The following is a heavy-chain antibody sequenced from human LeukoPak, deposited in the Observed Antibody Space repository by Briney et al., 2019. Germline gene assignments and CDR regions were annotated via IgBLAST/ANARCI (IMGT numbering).Heavy chain of an antibody. CDR3: ATSDDSAATY. J-gene: IGHJ4*02. Sequence: SGGSLRLSCAASGFTFDDYGMTWVRQAPGKGLEWVSGINWNGGSTGYADSVKGRFTISRDNAKNSLSLQMNYLRVEDTAVYYCATSDDSAATYWGQGTLVTVSS. V-gene: IGHV3-20*04. CDR2: INWNGGST. D-gene: IGHD6-25*01. CDR1: GFTFDDYG.